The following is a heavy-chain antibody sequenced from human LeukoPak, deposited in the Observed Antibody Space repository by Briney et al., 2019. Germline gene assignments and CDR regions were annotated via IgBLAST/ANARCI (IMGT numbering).Heavy chain of an antibody. D-gene: IGHD1-1*01. V-gene: IGHV3-23*01. J-gene: IGHJ4*02. Sequence: PGESLRLSSAASGFTFSSYAMSWVRQARGKGLEWVSAISGSGGSTYYADSVKGRFTISRDNSKNTLYLQMNSLRAEDTAVYYCAKDRRAGIFHYWGQGTLVTVSS. CDR1: GFTFSSYA. CDR3: AKDRRAGIFHY. CDR2: ISGSGGST.